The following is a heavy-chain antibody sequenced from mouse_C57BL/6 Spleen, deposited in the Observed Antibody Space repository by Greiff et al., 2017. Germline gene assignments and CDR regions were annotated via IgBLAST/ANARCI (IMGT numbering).Heavy chain of an antibody. J-gene: IGHJ4*01. V-gene: IGHV1-26*01. CDR3: ARSSDGYLYAIDY. CDR2: INPNNGGT. CDR1: GYTFTDYY. D-gene: IGHD2-3*01. Sequence: VQLQQSGPELVKPGASVKISCKASGYTFTDYYMNWVKQSHGKSLEWIGDINPNNGGTSYNQKFKGKATLTVDKSSSTAYMELRSLTSEDSAVYYCARSSDGYLYAIDYWGQGTSVTVSS.